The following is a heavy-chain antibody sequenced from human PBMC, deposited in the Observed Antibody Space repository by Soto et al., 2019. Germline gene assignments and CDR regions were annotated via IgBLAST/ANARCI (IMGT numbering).Heavy chain of an antibody. V-gene: IGHV3-15*01. CDR2: IKSKTDGGTT. CDR3: TTGIALWLPVFAFDI. Sequence: GGSLRLSCAASGFTFNNAWMSWVRQAPGKGLEWVGRIKSKTDGGTTDYAAPVKGRFTISRDDSKNTLYLQMNSLKTEDTAVYYCTTGIALWLPVFAFDIWGQGTMVTVSS. D-gene: IGHD5-18*01. J-gene: IGHJ3*02. CDR1: GFTFNNAW.